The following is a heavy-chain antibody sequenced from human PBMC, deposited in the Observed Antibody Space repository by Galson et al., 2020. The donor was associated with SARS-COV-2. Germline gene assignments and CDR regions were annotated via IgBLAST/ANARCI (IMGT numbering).Heavy chain of an antibody. V-gene: IGHV3-30*18. CDR3: AKEAWVEELLSPIDL. D-gene: IGHD2-21*01. CDR1: GFTVNIYG. CDR2: ISNDGTNK. J-gene: IGHJ5*02. Sequence: GESLKISCAASGFTVNIYGMHWVRQAPGKGREWVAVISNDGTNKYYADSVKGRFTISRDNSQNTLYLQMHSLRAEDTAVYYCAKEAWVEELLSPIDLWGQGALVTVS.